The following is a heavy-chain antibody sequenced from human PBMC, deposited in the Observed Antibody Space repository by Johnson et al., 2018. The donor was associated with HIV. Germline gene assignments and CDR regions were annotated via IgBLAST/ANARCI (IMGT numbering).Heavy chain of an antibody. CDR3: ARDQGYNGFEPDAFDI. Sequence: QVQLVESGGGVVQPGRSLRLSCAASGFTFSSYVMHWVRQAPGTGLEGVAVISFDGSNEYYADSVKDRFTISRDNSKNTLFLQMNGLRAEETAVYFCARDQGYNGFEPDAFDIWGRGTMVTVSS. V-gene: IGHV3-30*04. D-gene: IGHD5-12*01. CDR1: GFTFSSYV. CDR2: ISFDGSNE. J-gene: IGHJ3*02.